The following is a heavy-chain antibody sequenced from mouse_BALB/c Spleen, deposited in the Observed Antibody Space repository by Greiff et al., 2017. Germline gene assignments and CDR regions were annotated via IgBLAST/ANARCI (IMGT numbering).Heavy chain of an antibody. V-gene: IGHV3-6*02. J-gene: IGHJ4*01. Sequence: ESGPDLVKPSQSLSLTCTVTGYSITSGYSWHWIRQFPGNKLEWMGYISYDGSNNYNPSLKNRISITRDTSKNQFFLKLNSVTTEDTATYYCASDGNFPYYAMDYWGQGTSVTVSS. CDR2: ISYDGSN. CDR1: GYSITSGYS. D-gene: IGHD2-1*01. CDR3: ASDGNFPYYAMDY.